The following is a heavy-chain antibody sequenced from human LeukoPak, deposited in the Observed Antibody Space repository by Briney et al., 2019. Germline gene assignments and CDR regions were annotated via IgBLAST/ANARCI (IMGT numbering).Heavy chain of an antibody. V-gene: IGHV3-33*01. CDR1: GFTFSSYG. D-gene: IGHD6-19*01. Sequence: GRSLRLSCAASGFTFSSYGMHWVRQAPGKGLEWVAVIWYDGSNRYYTDSVKGRSTISRDNSKNTLYLQMNSLRAEDTAVYYCARAEEQWLSYFDYWGQGTLVTVSS. CDR3: ARAEEQWLSYFDY. CDR2: IWYDGSNR. J-gene: IGHJ4*02.